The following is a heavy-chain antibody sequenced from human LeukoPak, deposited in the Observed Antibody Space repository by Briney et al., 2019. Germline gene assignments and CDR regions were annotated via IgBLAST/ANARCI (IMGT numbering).Heavy chain of an antibody. V-gene: IGHV1-69*01. CDR2: IIPIFGTA. J-gene: IGHJ4*02. D-gene: IGHD5-12*01. CDR3: ARGFDSGYDRGFDY. Sequence: SVKVSCKASGGTFGSYAISWVRQAPGQGLEWMGGIIPIFGTANYAQKFQGRVTITADESTSTAYMELSSLRSEDTAVYYCARGFDSGYDRGFDYWGQGTLVTVSS. CDR1: GGTFGSYA.